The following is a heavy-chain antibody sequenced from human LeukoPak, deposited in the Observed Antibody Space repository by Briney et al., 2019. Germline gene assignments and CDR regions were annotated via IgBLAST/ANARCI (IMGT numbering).Heavy chain of an antibody. D-gene: IGHD2-21*01. V-gene: IGHV3-74*01. CDR1: GFTFSSYW. Sequence: GGSLRLSCAASGFTFSSYWMHWVRQGPGKGLVWVSRISNDGSSTSYADSVKGRFTISRDNANNTVYLQMNSLRAEDTAVYYCARVFNAFSFDLWGRGTLVTVS. CDR3: ARVFNAFSFDL. CDR2: ISNDGSST. J-gene: IGHJ2*01.